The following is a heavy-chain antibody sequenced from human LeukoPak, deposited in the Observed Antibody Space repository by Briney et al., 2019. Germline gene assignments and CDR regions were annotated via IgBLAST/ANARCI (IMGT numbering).Heavy chain of an antibody. J-gene: IGHJ4*02. D-gene: IGHD1-14*01. V-gene: IGHV3-21*06. CDR3: ATETNGRHYDY. Sequence: GGSLRLSCTTSRLTFSTSGFNWVRQAPGKGLEWVASIGPTGFDRYHADSIKGRFTISRDNANNFLYLQMDNLRAEDTAVYYCATETNGRHYDYWGQGTLLTVSS. CDR1: RLTFSTSG. CDR2: IGPTGFDR.